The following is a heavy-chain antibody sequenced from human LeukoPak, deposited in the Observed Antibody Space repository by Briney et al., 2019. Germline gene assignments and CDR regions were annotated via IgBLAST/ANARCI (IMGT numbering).Heavy chain of an antibody. J-gene: IGHJ4*02. D-gene: IGHD2-15*01. V-gene: IGHV1-46*01. Sequence: GASVKVSCKASGYTFTSYYMHWVRQAPRQGLEWMGIINPSGGSTSYAQKFQGRVTMTRDTSTSTVYMELSSLRSEDTAVYYCATGYCSGGSCYSGRDFDYWGQGTLVTVSS. CDR1: GYTFTSYY. CDR3: ATGYCSGGSCYSGRDFDY. CDR2: INPSGGST.